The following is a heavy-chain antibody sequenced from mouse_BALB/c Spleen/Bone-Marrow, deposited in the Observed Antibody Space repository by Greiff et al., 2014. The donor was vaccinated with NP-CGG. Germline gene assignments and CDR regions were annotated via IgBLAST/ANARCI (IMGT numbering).Heavy chain of an antibody. D-gene: IGHD1-1*01. CDR3: TRSPITTVVAETMDY. CDR2: IYPGSGST. J-gene: IGHJ4*01. V-gene: IGHV1S22*01. CDR1: GYTFTSYW. Sequence: LQQSGSELVRPGASVKLSCKASGYTFTSYWMHWVKQRPGQGLEWIGNIYPGSGSTNYDEKFKNKATLTVDTSSSTAYMQLSSLTSEDSAVYYCTRSPITTVVAETMDYWGQGTSATVSS.